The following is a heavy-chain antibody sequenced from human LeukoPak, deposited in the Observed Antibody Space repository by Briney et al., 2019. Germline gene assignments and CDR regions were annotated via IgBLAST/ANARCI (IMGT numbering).Heavy chain of an antibody. V-gene: IGHV3-21*04. CDR3: AGGTRDGYNSLDY. CDR2: ISSSSSST. CDR1: GFAFSTYS. Sequence: GGSLRLSCVGSGFAFSTYSMNWVRQAPGKGLEWVPSISSSSSSTYYADSVKGRFTISRDNSKNTLFLQMNSLRAEDTAVYYCAGGTRDGYNSLDYWGQGTLVTVSS. J-gene: IGHJ4*02. D-gene: IGHD5-24*01.